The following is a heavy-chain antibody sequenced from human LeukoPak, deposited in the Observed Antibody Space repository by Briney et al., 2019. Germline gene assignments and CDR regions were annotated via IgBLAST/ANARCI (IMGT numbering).Heavy chain of an antibody. Sequence: GGSLRLSCAASGFTLNTFNMNWVRQAPGKGLEWVSSITSGGDYIYYADSVKGRFTTSRDNAKNSLSLQLNSLRVEDTAVYYCARGHYDVLAASYKWTPDYWGQGTLVTVSS. D-gene: IGHD3-9*01. J-gene: IGHJ4*02. CDR1: GFTLNTFN. V-gene: IGHV3-21*01. CDR3: ARGHYDVLAASYKWTPDY. CDR2: ITSGGDYI.